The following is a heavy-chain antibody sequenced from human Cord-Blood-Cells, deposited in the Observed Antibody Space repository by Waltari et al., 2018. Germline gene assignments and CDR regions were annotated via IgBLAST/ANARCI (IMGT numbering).Heavy chain of an antibody. V-gene: IGHV3-53*01. CDR1: GFTVSSNY. CDR2: IYSGGST. CDR3: ARVLGYYDSSGYLGEEDV. D-gene: IGHD3-22*01. J-gene: IGHJ6*02. Sequence: EVQLVESGGGLIQPGGSLRLSCAAAGFTVSSNYMSWVRQAHGQGLEWVSVIYSGGSTYYADSVKGRFTISRDNSKNTLYLQMNSLRAEDTAVYYCARVLGYYDSSGYLGEEDVWGQGTTVTVSS.